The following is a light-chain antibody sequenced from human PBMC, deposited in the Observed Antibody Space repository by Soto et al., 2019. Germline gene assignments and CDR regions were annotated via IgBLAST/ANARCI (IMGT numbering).Light chain of an antibody. V-gene: IGKV1-39*01. J-gene: IGKJ5*01. Sequence: EIQMNRSSSSLSAAVVDRVTITCRASQSIRSYLNWYKQKPGKAPXXLIYAASSLQSGVPSMFSGRGSGAYFILISSSQPPEDAVTFYCQQSYTSSPVAQGTRLEIK. CDR3: QQSYTSSP. CDR1: QSIRSY. CDR2: AAS.